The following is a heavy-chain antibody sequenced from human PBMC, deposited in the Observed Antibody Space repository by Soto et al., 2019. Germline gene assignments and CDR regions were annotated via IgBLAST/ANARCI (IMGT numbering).Heavy chain of an antibody. CDR1: GYTFTSYG. Sequence: QVQLVQSGAEVKKPGASVKVSCKASGYTFTSYGISWVRQAPGQGLEWMGWISAYNGNTNYAQKLQGRVTMTTDTSTSTAYMELRSLRSDDTAVYYCARVRPAKPGGGDYYYYGMDVWGQGTTVTVSS. CDR2: ISAYNGNT. CDR3: ARVRPAKPGGGDYYYYGMDV. V-gene: IGHV1-18*01. D-gene: IGHD2-21*01. J-gene: IGHJ6*02.